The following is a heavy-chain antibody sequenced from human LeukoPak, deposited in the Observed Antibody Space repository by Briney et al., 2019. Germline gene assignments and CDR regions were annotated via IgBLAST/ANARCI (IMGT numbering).Heavy chain of an antibody. Sequence: RASVKVSCKASGYTFTSYYMHWVRQAPGQGLEWMGIINPSSGSTSYAQKFQGGVTMTSDTSTSTVYMELSSLRSEDTAVYYCARTVGYCSGGSCYSFDYWGQGTLVTVSS. D-gene: IGHD2-15*01. CDR2: INPSSGST. V-gene: IGHV1-46*01. CDR1: GYTFTSYY. J-gene: IGHJ4*02. CDR3: ARTVGYCSGGSCYSFDY.